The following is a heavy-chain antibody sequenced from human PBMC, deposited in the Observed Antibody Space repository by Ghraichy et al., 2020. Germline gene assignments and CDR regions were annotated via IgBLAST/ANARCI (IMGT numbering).Heavy chain of an antibody. CDR1: GYTFTSYG. D-gene: IGHD1-26*01. J-gene: IGHJ3*02. CDR2: ISAYNGNT. Sequence: ASVKVSCKASGYTFTSYGISWVRQAPGQGLEWMGWISAYNGNTNYAQKLQGRVTMTTDTSTSTAYMELRSLRSDDTAVYYCAREGSYWRARGAFDIWGQGTMVTVSS. CDR3: AREGSYWRARGAFDI. V-gene: IGHV1-18*01.